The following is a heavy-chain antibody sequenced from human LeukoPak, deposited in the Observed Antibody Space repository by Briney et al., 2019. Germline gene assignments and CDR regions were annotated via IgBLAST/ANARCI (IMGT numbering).Heavy chain of an antibody. CDR3: AKIGFRLMVRGVTDAFDI. D-gene: IGHD3-10*01. CDR2: IQYDGSNK. Sequence: GGSLRLSCAASGFTFSSYGIHWVRQAPGKGLEWVAFIQYDGSNKYYADSVKGRFTISRDNSKNTLYLQMNSLRAEDTAVYYCAKIGFRLMVRGVTDAFDIWGQGTMVTVSS. V-gene: IGHV3-30*02. J-gene: IGHJ3*02. CDR1: GFTFSSYG.